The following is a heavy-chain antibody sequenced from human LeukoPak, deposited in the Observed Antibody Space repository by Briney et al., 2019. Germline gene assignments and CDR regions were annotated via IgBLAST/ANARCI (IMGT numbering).Heavy chain of an antibody. J-gene: IGHJ4*02. CDR3: AGDSSGYPADY. V-gene: IGHV3-30*03. CDR1: GFTFSSYG. D-gene: IGHD3-22*01. CDR2: ISYDGSKK. Sequence: PGGSLRLSCAASGFTFSSYGMHWVRQAPGQGLEWVAVISYDGSKKYYADSVKGRFTISRDNSKNTLYLQMNSLRAEDTAVYYCAGDSSGYPADYWGQGTLVTVSS.